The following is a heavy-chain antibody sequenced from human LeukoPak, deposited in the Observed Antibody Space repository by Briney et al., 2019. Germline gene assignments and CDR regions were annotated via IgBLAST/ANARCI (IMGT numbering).Heavy chain of an antibody. J-gene: IGHJ4*02. CDR2: ITWDGGSA. Sequence: GGSLRLSCAASGFTFTDYTMHWLRQAPGKGLEWVSLITWDGGSAYYADSVKGRFTISRDNTKNSLSLQMSSLRTEDTALYYCAKELVGTKNFDYWGQGTLVTVSS. D-gene: IGHD1-26*01. CDR3: AKELVGTKNFDY. CDR1: GFTFTDYT. V-gene: IGHV3-43*01.